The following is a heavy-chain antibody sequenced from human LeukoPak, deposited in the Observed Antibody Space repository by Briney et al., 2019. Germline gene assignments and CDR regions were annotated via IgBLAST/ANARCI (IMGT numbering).Heavy chain of an antibody. CDR1: GYTFSNFD. J-gene: IGHJ6*03. V-gene: IGHV1-8*02. Sequence: ASVKVSCKASGYTFSNFDVNWVRQAPGQGLGWMAWMNPGSGDTGYEGKFQARLTMSGNTSITTASMELSSLTSEDTAVYYCARSRRGYYIDVWGKGTTVIVSS. CDR3: ARSRRGYYIDV. CDR2: MNPGSGDT.